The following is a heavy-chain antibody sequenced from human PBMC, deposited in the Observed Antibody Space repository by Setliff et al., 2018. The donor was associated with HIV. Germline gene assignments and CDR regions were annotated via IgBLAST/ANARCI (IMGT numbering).Heavy chain of an antibody. CDR3: ARGRDGYKPEPFDS. CDR1: GYTFSIYD. D-gene: IGHD5-12*01. V-gene: IGHV1-8*02. J-gene: IGHJ4*02. Sequence: VASVKVSCKASGYTFSIYDINWVRQATGQGLQWMGWMSPKSGNTGYARKFQGRVSMTRNTSISTAYMELSSLISEDTAVYYCARGRDGYKPEPFDSWGQGTLVTVSS. CDR2: MSPKSGNT.